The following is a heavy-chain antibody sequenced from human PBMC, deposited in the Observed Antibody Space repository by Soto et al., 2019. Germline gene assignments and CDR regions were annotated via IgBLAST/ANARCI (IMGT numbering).Heavy chain of an antibody. D-gene: IGHD6-13*01. CDR2: IYYSGST. CDR1: GGSISSYY. Sequence: SETLSLTCTVSGGSISSYYWSWIRQPPGKGLEWIGYIYYSGSTNYNPSLKSRVTISVDTSKNQFSLKLSSVTAADTAVYYCARGGLEYSSSWKAAYWGQGTLVTVSS. V-gene: IGHV4-59*01. J-gene: IGHJ4*02. CDR3: ARGGLEYSSSWKAAY.